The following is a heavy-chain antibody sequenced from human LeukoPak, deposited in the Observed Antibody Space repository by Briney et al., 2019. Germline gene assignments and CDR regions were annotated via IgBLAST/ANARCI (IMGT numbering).Heavy chain of an antibody. Sequence: SETLSLTCSVSGGSISSYYWSWIRQPPGKGLEWIGYIYYSGSTNYNPSLYSRVTISVDTSKNQFSLKLSSVTAADTAIYYCARAGAIAARPDFDYSGQGTLVTVSS. V-gene: IGHV4-59*01. D-gene: IGHD6-6*01. CDR1: GGSISSYY. J-gene: IGHJ4*02. CDR3: ARAGAIAARPDFDY. CDR2: IYYSGST.